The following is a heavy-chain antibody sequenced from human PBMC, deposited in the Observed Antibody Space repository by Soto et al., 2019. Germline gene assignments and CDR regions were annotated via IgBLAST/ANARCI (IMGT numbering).Heavy chain of an antibody. CDR2: IYYSGST. CDR3: ARASAGTLHFDY. J-gene: IGHJ4*02. CDR1: GGSISSGGYY. D-gene: IGHD6-13*01. Sequence: QVQLQESGPGLVKPSQTLSLTCTVSGGSISSGGYYWSWIRQHPGKGLEWIGYIYYSGSTYYNPSLKSRVTISVDTSKNRFSLKLSSVTVADTAVYYCARASAGTLHFDYWGQGTLVTVSS. V-gene: IGHV4-31*03.